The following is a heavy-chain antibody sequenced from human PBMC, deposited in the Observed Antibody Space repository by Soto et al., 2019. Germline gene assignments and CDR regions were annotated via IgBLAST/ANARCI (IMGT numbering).Heavy chain of an antibody. J-gene: IGHJ4*02. CDR1: GFTFSSSG. CDR2: ISFDGCNK. CDR3: AKVLGSGSFFDY. Sequence: QVQLVESGGGVVQPGRSLRLSCAASGFTFSSSGMHWVRQAPGKGLEWVAVISFDGCNKYYADSVKGRFTISRDNSKNTLYLQMNSLRPEDTAVYYCAKVLGSGSFFDYWGQGTLVTVSS. V-gene: IGHV3-30*18. D-gene: IGHD3-10*01.